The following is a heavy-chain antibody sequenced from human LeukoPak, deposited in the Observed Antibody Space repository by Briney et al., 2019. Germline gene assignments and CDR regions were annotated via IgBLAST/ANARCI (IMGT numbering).Heavy chain of an antibody. CDR2: LSGSGAAT. J-gene: IGHJ4*02. D-gene: IGHD3-10*01. V-gene: IGHV3-23*01. CDR3: AKDRWYDGESGYFDH. CDR1: RFTFKNYA. Sequence: GGSLRLSCEASRFTFKNYAMSWVCQAPGEGLEWVSGLSGSGAATFYADSVKGRFTISRDNSNNTLYLRLNSLRAEDTAIYFCAKDRWYDGESGYFDHWGRGTLVTVSS.